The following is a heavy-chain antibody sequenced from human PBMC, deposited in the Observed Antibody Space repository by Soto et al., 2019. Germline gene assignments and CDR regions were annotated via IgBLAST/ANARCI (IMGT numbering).Heavy chain of an antibody. V-gene: IGHV1-46*01. J-gene: IGHJ4*02. D-gene: IGHD6-13*01. Sequence: ASVKVSCKASGYTFTSYYMHWVRQAPGQGLEWMGIINPSGGSTSYAQKFQGRVTMTRDTSTSRVYMELSSLRSEDTAVYYCARETGKPYSSSWNTFDYWGQGTLVTVSS. CDR2: INPSGGST. CDR3: ARETGKPYSSSWNTFDY. CDR1: GYTFTSYY.